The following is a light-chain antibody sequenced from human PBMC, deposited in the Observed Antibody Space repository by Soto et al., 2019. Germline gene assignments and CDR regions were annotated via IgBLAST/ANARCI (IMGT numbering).Light chain of an antibody. Sequence: EMVLTQSPATLSVSPGERVTLPCRASQSASREMAWYQQRPGQAPRLLIYGASTRATGVQARFSGSGSGTQFTLTISSLQPEDSAVYYCQVRFTFGQGTKLEIK. CDR1: QSASRE. CDR3: QVRFT. CDR2: GAS. J-gene: IGKJ2*01. V-gene: IGKV3-15*01.